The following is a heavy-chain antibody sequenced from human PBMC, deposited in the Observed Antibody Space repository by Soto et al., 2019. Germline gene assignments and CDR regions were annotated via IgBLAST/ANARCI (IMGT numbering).Heavy chain of an antibody. J-gene: IGHJ6*02. Sequence: PSETLSLTCTVSGGSISSYYWSWIRQPPGKGLEWIVYIYYSGSTNYNPSLKSRVTISVDTSKNQFSLKLSSVTAADTAVYYCARTDSSSYKRHYYYGMDVWGQGTTVTVSS. D-gene: IGHD6-13*01. CDR1: GGSISSYY. V-gene: IGHV4-59*01. CDR3: ARTDSSSYKRHYYYGMDV. CDR2: IYYSGST.